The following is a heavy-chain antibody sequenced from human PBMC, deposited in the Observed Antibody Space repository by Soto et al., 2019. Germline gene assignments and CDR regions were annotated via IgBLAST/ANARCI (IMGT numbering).Heavy chain of an antibody. Sequence: QVQLVESGGGVVQPGRSLRLSCAASGFTFSSYGMHWVRQAPGKGLEWVAVIWYDGSNKYYADSVKGRFTISRDNSKNTLYLQMNSLRAEDTAVYYCARQYCRGGSCYRYYYYGMDVWGQGTTVTVSS. CDR2: IWYDGSNK. J-gene: IGHJ6*02. D-gene: IGHD2-15*01. V-gene: IGHV3-33*01. CDR1: GFTFSSYG. CDR3: ARQYCRGGSCYRYYYYGMDV.